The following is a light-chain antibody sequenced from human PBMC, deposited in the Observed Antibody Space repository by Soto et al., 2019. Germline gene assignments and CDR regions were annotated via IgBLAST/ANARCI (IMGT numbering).Light chain of an antibody. CDR1: SSDVGGYNY. V-gene: IGLV2-14*01. Sequence: QPVLTQPASVSGSPGQSITSSCTGTSSDVGGYNYVSWYQQHPGKAPKLMIYEVSNRPSGVSNRFSGSKSGNTASLTISGLQAEDEADYYCSSYTISSTLFGGGTKLTVL. J-gene: IGLJ2*01. CDR2: EVS. CDR3: SSYTISSTL.